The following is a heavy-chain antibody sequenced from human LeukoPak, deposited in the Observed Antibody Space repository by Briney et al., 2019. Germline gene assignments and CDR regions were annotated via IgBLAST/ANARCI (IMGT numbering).Heavy chain of an antibody. CDR2: INPGGGST. V-gene: IGHV1-46*01. D-gene: IGHD6-13*01. J-gene: IGHJ4*02. CDR3: ARVVRVGGLRAAAGTGIGY. Sequence: ASVKVSCKASGGTFSSYAISWVRQAPGQGLEWMGIINPGGGSTSYAQKFQGRVTMTRDTSTSTVYMELSSLRSEDTAVYYCARVVRVGGLRAAAGTGIGYWGQGTLVTVSS. CDR1: GGTFSSYA.